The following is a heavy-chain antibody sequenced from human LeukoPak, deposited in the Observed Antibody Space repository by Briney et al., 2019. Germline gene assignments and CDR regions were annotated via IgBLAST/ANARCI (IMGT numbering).Heavy chain of an antibody. CDR1: GFTFSNAW. V-gene: IGHV3-15*01. CDR3: TTDEAYYGSGSPDAFDI. J-gene: IGHJ3*02. Sequence: GGSLRLSCAASGFTFSNAWMSWVRQAPGKGLEWVGRIKSKTDGGTTDYAAPVKGRFTISRDDSKNTLYLQMNSLKTEDTAVYYCTTDEAYYGSGSPDAFDIWGQGTMVTVSS. D-gene: IGHD3-10*01. CDR2: IKSKTDGGTT.